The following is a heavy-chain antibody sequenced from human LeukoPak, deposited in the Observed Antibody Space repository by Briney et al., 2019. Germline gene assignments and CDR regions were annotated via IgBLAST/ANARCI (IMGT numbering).Heavy chain of an antibody. D-gene: IGHD3-9*01. Sequence: PGGSLRLSCAASGFTFSNYAMSWVRQAPGKGLEWVSAITGSGGNTYYADSVKGRFTISRDNSKNTVSLQMNSLRAEDTAVYYCAKWGDCDVLTGYYVSDYWGQGTLVTVSS. V-gene: IGHV3-23*01. CDR2: ITGSGGNT. J-gene: IGHJ4*02. CDR1: GFTFSNYA. CDR3: AKWGDCDVLTGYYVSDY.